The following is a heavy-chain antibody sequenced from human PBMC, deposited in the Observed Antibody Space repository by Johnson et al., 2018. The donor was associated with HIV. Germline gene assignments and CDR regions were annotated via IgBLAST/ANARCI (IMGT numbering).Heavy chain of an antibody. CDR2: ISYDGSNK. Sequence: QVQLMESGGGVVQPGRSLRLSCAASGFTFSSYAMHWVRQAPGKGLEWVAVISYDGSNKYYADSVKGRFTISRDNSKNTLYLQMNSLRAEDTAGYYCARDPDSSSWYRVQLTDAFDIWGQGTMVTVSS. CDR3: ARDPDSSSWYRVQLTDAFDI. D-gene: IGHD6-13*01. CDR1: GFTFSSYA. V-gene: IGHV3-30*04. J-gene: IGHJ3*02.